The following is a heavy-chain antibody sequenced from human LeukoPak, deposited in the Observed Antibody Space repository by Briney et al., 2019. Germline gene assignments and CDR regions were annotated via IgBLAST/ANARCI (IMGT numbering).Heavy chain of an antibody. D-gene: IGHD3-3*01. CDR1: GGSFSGYF. Sequence: PSETLSLTCAVNGGSFSGYFWSWIRQPPGKGLEWIGEINHSGSTYYNASLKSRITISVDTSKRQFSLRMNSVTAADTAVYFCTGYYSSIYGMDVWGQGTSVTVSS. V-gene: IGHV4-34*01. CDR2: INHSGST. J-gene: IGHJ6*02. CDR3: TGYYSSIYGMDV.